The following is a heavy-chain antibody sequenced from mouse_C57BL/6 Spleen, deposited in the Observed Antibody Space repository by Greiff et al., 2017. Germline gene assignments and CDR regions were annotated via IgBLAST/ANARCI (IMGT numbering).Heavy chain of an antibody. J-gene: IGHJ3*01. D-gene: IGHD1-1*01. CDR1: GYTFTDYN. V-gene: IGHV1-22*01. CDR2: INPNNGGT. CDR3: ASYYYGPWFAY. Sequence: VQLQQSGPELVKPGASVKMSCKASGYTFTDYNMHWVKQSHGKSLEWIGYINPNNGGTSYNQKFKGKATLTVNKSSSTAYMELRSLTSEDSAVYYCASYYYGPWFAYWGQGTLVTVSA.